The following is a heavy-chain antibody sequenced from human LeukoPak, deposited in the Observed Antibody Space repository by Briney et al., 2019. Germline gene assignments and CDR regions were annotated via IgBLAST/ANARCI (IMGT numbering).Heavy chain of an antibody. D-gene: IGHD6-19*01. CDR1: GYTFTGYY. Sequence: ASVKVSCKSSGYTFTGYYMRWVRQAPGQGLEWMGWINPNSGGTNYAQKFQGKVTMTRDTSISTAYMELSRLRSDDTAVYYCAREFFLDSSGFKVAFDIRGQGTMVTVSS. V-gene: IGHV1-2*02. CDR3: AREFFLDSSGFKVAFDI. CDR2: INPNSGGT. J-gene: IGHJ3*02.